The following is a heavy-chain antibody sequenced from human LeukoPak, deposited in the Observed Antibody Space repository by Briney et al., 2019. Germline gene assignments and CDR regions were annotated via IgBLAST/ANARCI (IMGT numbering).Heavy chain of an antibody. Sequence: SETLPLTCTVSGGSVSNGRYYWTWIRQPPGMGLEWIGYIYYLGSFNYNPSLESRVSISLDTSKNQFSLRLSSVTAADTAVYYCVRSTRDSSGYYYYFDYWGQGVLVPVSS. CDR3: VRSTRDSSGYYYYFDY. V-gene: IGHV4-61*01. J-gene: IGHJ4*02. D-gene: IGHD3-22*01. CDR1: GGSVSNGRYY. CDR2: IYYLGSF.